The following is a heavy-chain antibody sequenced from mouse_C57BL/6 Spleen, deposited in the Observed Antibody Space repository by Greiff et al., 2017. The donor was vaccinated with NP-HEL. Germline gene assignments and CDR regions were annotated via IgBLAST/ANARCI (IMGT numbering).Heavy chain of an antibody. J-gene: IGHJ4*01. CDR1: GFTFSDYG. Sequence: EVQRVESGGGLVKPGGSLKLSCAASGFTFSDYGMHWVRQAPEKGLEWVAYISSGSSTIYYADTVKGRFTISRDNAKNTLFLQMTSLRSEDTARYYCARNYGSSFYYAMDYWGQGTSVTVSS. V-gene: IGHV5-17*01. CDR3: ARNYGSSFYYAMDY. CDR2: ISSGSSTI. D-gene: IGHD1-1*01.